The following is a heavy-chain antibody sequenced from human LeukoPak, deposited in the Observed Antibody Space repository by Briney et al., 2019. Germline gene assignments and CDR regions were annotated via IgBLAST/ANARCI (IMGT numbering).Heavy chain of an antibody. CDR1: GFTFSSYA. D-gene: IGHD2-15*01. CDR2: ISGSGGST. J-gene: IGHJ4*02. Sequence: GGSLRLSCAASGFTFSSYAMSWVRQAPGKGLEWVSAISGSGGSTYYADSVKGRFTTSRDNSKNTLYLQMNSLRAEDTAVYYCAKDRTRYCSGGSCYYFDYWGQGTLVTVSS. V-gene: IGHV3-23*01. CDR3: AKDRTRYCSGGSCYYFDY.